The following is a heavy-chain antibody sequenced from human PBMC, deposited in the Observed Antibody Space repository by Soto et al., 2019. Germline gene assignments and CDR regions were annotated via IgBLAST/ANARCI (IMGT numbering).Heavy chain of an antibody. CDR3: AKERYYDILTGPENYYYYYGMDV. CDR1: GFTFSSYA. D-gene: IGHD3-9*01. J-gene: IGHJ6*02. V-gene: IGHV3-23*01. Sequence: EVQLLESGGGLVQPGGSLRLSCAASGFTFSSYAMSWVRQAPGKGLEWVSDITGSGGYTFYADSVTGRFTISRDNSKNTQYLQMSSLRAEDTAVYYCAKERYYDILTGPENYYYYYGMDVWGQGTTVTVSS. CDR2: ITGSGGYT.